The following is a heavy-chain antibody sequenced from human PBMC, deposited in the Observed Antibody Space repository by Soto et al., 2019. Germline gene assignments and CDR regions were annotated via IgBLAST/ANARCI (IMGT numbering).Heavy chain of an antibody. CDR2: INPDGSEK. V-gene: IGHV3-7*01. CDR1: GFIFSAYW. Sequence: EVQLVESGGGLVQPGGSLRLSCAASGFIFSAYWMTWVRQAPGKVLEWVANINPDGSEKYYVDSVKGRFTISRDNVKNSLFLQVNNLRAEDTALYYCVRARIDVWGRGTLVTVSS. CDR3: VRARIDV. J-gene: IGHJ2*01.